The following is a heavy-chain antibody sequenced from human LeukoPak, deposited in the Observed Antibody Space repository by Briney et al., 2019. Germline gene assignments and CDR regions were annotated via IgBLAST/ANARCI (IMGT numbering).Heavy chain of an antibody. V-gene: IGHV3-9*01. D-gene: IGHD3-10*01. CDR3: ANFYYGSGTDPSSVTY. CDR2: ISWNSGSI. Sequence: GGSLRLSCAASGFTFDDYAMHWVRQAPGKGLEWVSGISWNSGSIGYADSVKGRFTISRDNAKNSLYLQMTSLRAEDTAVYYCANFYYGSGTDPSSVTYWGQGTLVTVSS. J-gene: IGHJ4*02. CDR1: GFTFDDYA.